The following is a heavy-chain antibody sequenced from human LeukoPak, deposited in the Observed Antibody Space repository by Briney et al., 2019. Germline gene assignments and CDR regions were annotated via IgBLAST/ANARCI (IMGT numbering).Heavy chain of an antibody. V-gene: IGHV3-72*01. CDR3: ARVMSVDTAVLDY. D-gene: IGHD5-18*01. Sequence: PGGSLRLSCAASGSTFSDHYMDWVRQAPGKGLEWIGRTLKKANSYTTEYAASVKGRFTISRDDSKNSMYLQMNSLETEDTAVYYCARVMSVDTAVLDYWGQGTLVTVSS. CDR2: TLKKANSYTT. J-gene: IGHJ4*02. CDR1: GSTFSDHY.